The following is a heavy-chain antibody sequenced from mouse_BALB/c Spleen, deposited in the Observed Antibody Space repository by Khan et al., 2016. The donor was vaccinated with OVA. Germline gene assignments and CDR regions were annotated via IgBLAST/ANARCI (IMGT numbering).Heavy chain of an antibody. CDR3: TRRGLFGLFAY. Sequence: VQLQQSGAELAKPGASVKMSCTASGYTFTTYWIHWIKQRPGQGLEWIGYINPSTGYTEYNKKFKDKATLTADESSSTAYMQLNPLTSADSAVYYWTRRGLFGLFAYWGQGTLVTVSA. V-gene: IGHV1-7*01. CDR2: INPSTGYT. D-gene: IGHD6-2*01. CDR1: GYTFTTYW. J-gene: IGHJ3*01.